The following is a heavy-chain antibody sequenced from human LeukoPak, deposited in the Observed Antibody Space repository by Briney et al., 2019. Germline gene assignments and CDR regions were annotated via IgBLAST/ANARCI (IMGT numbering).Heavy chain of an antibody. J-gene: IGHJ4*02. CDR2: INHSGST. CDR3: ARHSRTYYDILTGPYGGNFDY. D-gene: IGHD3-9*01. Sequence: SETLSLTCAVYGGSFSGYYWGWLRHPPGKGREWLGEINHSGSTSYNPSLKSRVTMSVDTSKNQFSLKLTSVTAADTAVYYCARHSRTYYDILTGPYGGNFDYWGQRILVTVSS. V-gene: IGHV4-34*01. CDR1: GGSFSGYY.